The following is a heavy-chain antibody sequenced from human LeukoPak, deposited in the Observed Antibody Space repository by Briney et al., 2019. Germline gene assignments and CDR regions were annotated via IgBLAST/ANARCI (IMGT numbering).Heavy chain of an antibody. Sequence: ASVKVSCKASGYTFSGTGWYLYWLRQAPGQGLECMGWIYPYTGATHYAQKFQGRVAMTRDTSISTAYMELSRLRPADTAVYYCARDGPAQMVDFDYWGQGTLVTVSS. CDR1: GYTFSGTGWY. D-gene: IGHD3-10*01. V-gene: IGHV1-2*02. CDR3: ARDGPAQMVDFDY. J-gene: IGHJ4*02. CDR2: IYPYTGAT.